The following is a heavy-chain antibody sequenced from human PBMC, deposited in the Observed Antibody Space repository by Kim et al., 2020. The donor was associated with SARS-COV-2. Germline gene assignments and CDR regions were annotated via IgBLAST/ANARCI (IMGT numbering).Heavy chain of an antibody. V-gene: IGHV3-15*01. CDR2: IKSKTDGGTT. Sequence: GGSLRLSCAASGFTFSNAWMSWVRQAPGKALEWVGRIKSKTDGGTTDFAAHVKGRFTISRDDSKNTLYLQMNSLKTEDTAVYYCTTLTMVRGVKGEDDYWGQGTLVTVSS. D-gene: IGHD3-10*01. J-gene: IGHJ4*02. CDR3: TTLTMVRGVKGEDDY. CDR1: GFTFSNAW.